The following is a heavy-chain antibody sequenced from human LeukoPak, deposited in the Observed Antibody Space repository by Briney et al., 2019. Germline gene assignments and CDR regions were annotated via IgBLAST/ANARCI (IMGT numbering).Heavy chain of an antibody. V-gene: IGHV1-69*05. CDR2: IIPIFGTA. CDR3: ARHMGIAAPFDY. J-gene: IGHJ4*02. CDR1: GGTFSSYA. D-gene: IGHD6-13*01. Sequence: SVKVSCKASGGTFSSYAISWVRQAPGQGLEWMGGIIPIFGTANYAQKFQGRVTITTDESTSTAYMELSSQRSEDTAVYYCARHMGIAAPFDYWGQGTLVTVSS.